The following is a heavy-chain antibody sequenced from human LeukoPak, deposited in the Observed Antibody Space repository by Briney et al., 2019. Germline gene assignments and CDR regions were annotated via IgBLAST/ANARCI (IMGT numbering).Heavy chain of an antibody. D-gene: IGHD1-1*01. Sequence: SETLSLTCAVYSGSFSGYYWSWIRQPPGKGLEWIGEINHSGTTNYNPSLKSRVTISVDMSKSQLSLKLNSVTAADTAVYYCGRVTTGTVDHWGQGTLVTVSS. CDR2: INHSGTT. V-gene: IGHV4-34*01. CDR3: GRVTTGTVDH. J-gene: IGHJ4*02. CDR1: SGSFSGYY.